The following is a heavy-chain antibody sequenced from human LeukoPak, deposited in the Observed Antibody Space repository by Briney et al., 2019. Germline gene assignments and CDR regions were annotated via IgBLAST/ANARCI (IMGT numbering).Heavy chain of an antibody. Sequence: RGSLRLSCAASGFTFSSYGMHWVRQAPGKGLEWVAVISYDGSNKYYADSVKGRFTISRDNSKNTLYLQMNSLRAEDTAVYYCASNDYQWGQGTLVTVSS. J-gene: IGHJ4*02. CDR2: ISYDGSNK. CDR1: GFTFSSYG. V-gene: IGHV3-30*03. D-gene: IGHD4-11*01. CDR3: ASNDYQ.